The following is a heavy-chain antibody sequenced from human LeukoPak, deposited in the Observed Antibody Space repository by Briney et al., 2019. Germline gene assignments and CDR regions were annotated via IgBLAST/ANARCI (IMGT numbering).Heavy chain of an antibody. CDR3: AREEIVVVPAAMFYDY. V-gene: IGHV3-30*04. J-gene: IGHJ4*02. CDR2: ISYDGSNK. CDR1: GFTFSSCA. D-gene: IGHD2-2*01. Sequence: GGSLRLSCAASGFTFSSCAMHWVRQAPGKGLEWVAVISYDGSNKYYADSVKGRFTISRDNSKNTLYLQMNSLRAEDTAVYYCAREEIVVVPAAMFYDYWGQGTLVTVSS.